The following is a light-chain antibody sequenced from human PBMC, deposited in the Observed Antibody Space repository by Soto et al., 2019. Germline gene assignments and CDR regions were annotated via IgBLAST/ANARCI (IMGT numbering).Light chain of an antibody. J-gene: IGKJ4*01. V-gene: IGKV1-5*03. Sequence: DIQMTQARSTRSASGGERVTITCLASQSVSDWLAWYQHKPGKTPKLLIYKASTLESGVPSRFSGFGSGTEFTLAISSLQPEDFATYYCQQYDSYSRPTFGGGTKVDIK. CDR2: KAS. CDR3: QQYDSYSRPT. CDR1: QSVSDW.